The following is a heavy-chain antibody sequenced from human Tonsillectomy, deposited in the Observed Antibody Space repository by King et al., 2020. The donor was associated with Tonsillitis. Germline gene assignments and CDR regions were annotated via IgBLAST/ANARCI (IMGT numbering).Heavy chain of an antibody. V-gene: IGHV3-30-3*01. D-gene: IGHD4-17*01. CDR3: ASDGDDFH. CDR2: PSSYESDK. CDR1: GFKFRSYG. J-gene: IGHJ4*02. Sequence: VQLVESGGGVVQPGRSLRLSCAASGFKFRSYGMHWIRQAPGKGLEGLAVPSSYESDKFYAYAWKGRFTISRDNSKNTLYLHMNSLRPEDTAVYYCASDGDDFHWGQGTLVTVSS.